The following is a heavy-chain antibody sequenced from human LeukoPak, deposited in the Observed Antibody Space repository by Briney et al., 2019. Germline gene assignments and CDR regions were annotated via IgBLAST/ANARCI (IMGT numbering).Heavy chain of an antibody. CDR1: GGTFSSYA. V-gene: IGHV1-69*04. J-gene: IGHJ4*02. Sequence: GASVKVSCKASGGTFSSYAISWVRQAPGQGLEWMGRIIPILGIANYAQKFQGRVTITADKSTSTAYMELSSLRSEDTAVYYCARDLRSAVAGTDYWGQGTLVTVSS. CDR3: ARDLRSAVAGTDY. D-gene: IGHD6-19*01. CDR2: IIPILGIA.